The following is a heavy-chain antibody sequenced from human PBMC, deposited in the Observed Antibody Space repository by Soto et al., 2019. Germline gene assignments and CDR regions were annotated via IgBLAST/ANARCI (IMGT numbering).Heavy chain of an antibody. D-gene: IGHD6-19*01. J-gene: IGHJ1*01. CDR3: TTDGGRSGWEYFQH. V-gene: IGHV3-15*01. Sequence: GGSLRLSCAASGFTFSNAWMSWVRQAPGKGLEWVGRIKSKTDGGTTDYAAPVKGRFTISRDDSKNTLYLQMNSLKTEDTAVYYCTTDGGRSGWEYFQHWGQGTLVTVSS. CDR1: GFTFSNAW. CDR2: IKSKTDGGTT.